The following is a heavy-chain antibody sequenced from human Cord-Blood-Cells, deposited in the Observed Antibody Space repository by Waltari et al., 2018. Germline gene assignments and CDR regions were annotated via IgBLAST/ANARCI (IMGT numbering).Heavy chain of an antibody. V-gene: IGHV4-34*01. Sequence: QVQLQQWGAGLLTPSETLSLTCAACGGSFSGYYWSWIRQPPGKGLEWIGEINHSGSTNYNPSLKSRFTISVDTSKNQFSLKLSSVTAADTAVYYWARLRNPERGGGYWGQGTLVTVSS. CDR1: GGSFSGYY. J-gene: IGHJ4*02. CDR3: ARLRNPERGGGY. CDR2: INHSGST. D-gene: IGHD3-10*01.